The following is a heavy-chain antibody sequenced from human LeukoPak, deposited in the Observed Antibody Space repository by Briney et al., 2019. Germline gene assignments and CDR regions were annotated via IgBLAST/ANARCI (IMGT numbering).Heavy chain of an antibody. J-gene: IGHJ4*02. Sequence: SETLSLTCTVSGGSISSSSYYWGWIRQPPGKGLEWIGSIYYSGRTYYNPSLKSRVTISVDTSKNQFSLKLSSVTAADTAVYYCARHAYGDIVVVPAAMPAEPYFDYWGQGTLVTVSS. D-gene: IGHD2-2*01. CDR3: ARHAYGDIVVVPAAMPAEPYFDY. V-gene: IGHV4-39*01. CDR1: GGSISSSSYY. CDR2: IYYSGRT.